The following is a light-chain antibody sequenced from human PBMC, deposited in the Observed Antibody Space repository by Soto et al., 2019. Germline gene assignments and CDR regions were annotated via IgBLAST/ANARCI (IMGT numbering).Light chain of an antibody. CDR3: QQYGSSTYT. V-gene: IGKV1-5*03. Sequence: DIQMTQSPSTLSASVGDRVTITCRASQSISSWLAWYQQKPEKAPKLLIYKASSLQSGVPSRFSGSGSETEFTLTISRLEPEDFAVYYCQQYGSSTYTFGQGTKVEIK. J-gene: IGKJ2*01. CDR1: QSISSW. CDR2: KAS.